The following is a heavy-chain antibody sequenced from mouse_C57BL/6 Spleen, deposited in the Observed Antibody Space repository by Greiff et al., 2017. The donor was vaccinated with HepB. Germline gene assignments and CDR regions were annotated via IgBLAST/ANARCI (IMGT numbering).Heavy chain of an antibody. CDR3: ARWVPITTVESPSAY. J-gene: IGHJ3*01. V-gene: IGHV1-26*01. CDR2: INPNNGGT. Sequence: VQLQQSGPELVKPGASVKISCKASGYTFTDYYMNWVKQSHGKSLEWIGDINPNNGGTSYNQKFKGKATLTVDKSSSTAYMELRSLTSEDSAVSYCARWVPITTVESPSAYWGQGTLVTVSA. CDR1: GYTFTDYY. D-gene: IGHD1-1*01.